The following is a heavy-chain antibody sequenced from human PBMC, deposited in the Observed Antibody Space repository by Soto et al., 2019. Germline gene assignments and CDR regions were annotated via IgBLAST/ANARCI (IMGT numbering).Heavy chain of an antibody. CDR3: AAGTALGKSAFDI. CDR2: IVVGSGNT. J-gene: IGHJ3*02. CDR1: GFTCTSSA. Sequence: SVKVSCKASGFTCTSSAVQWVRQARGQRLEWIGWIVVGSGNTNYAQKFQERVTITRDMSTSTAYMELSSLRSEDTAVYYCAAGTALGKSAFDIWGQGKMVTVSS. D-gene: IGHD5-18*01. V-gene: IGHV1-58*01.